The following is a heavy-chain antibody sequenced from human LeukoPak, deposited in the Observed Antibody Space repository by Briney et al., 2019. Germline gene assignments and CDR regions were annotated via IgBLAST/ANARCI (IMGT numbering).Heavy chain of an antibody. CDR1: GFTFSNAW. J-gene: IGHJ4*02. Sequence: PGGSLRLSCAASGFTFSNAWMSWVRQAPGKGLEWVDRIKSKTDGGTTDYAAPVKGRFTISRDDSKNTLYLQMNSLKTEDTAVYYCTTDGGGDIVVVPAANWGQGTLVTVSS. V-gene: IGHV3-15*01. CDR3: TTDGGGDIVVVPAAN. CDR2: IKSKTDGGTT. D-gene: IGHD2-2*01.